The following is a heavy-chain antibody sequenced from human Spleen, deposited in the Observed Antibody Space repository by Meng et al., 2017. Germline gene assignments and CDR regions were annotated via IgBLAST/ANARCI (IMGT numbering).Heavy chain of an antibody. CDR2: INSDGSST. CDR1: GFTFSSYW. J-gene: IGHJ4*02. Sequence: GASLKISCAASGFTFSSYWMHWVRQAPGKRLVWVSRINSDGSSTSYADSVNGRFTISRDNAKNTVYLQMNGLRSEDTAVYYCAKKVGCESSGYYSPYFDSWGQGTLVTVSS. D-gene: IGHD3-22*01. V-gene: IGHV3-74*01. CDR3: AKKVGCESSGYYSPYFDS.